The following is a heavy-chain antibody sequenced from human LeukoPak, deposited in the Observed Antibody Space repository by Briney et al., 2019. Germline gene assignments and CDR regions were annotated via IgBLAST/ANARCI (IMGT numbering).Heavy chain of an antibody. CDR2: ISGSGGST. CDR3: AKDLSSGWYSYYYYGMDV. CDR1: GFSVSNYY. J-gene: IGHJ6*02. Sequence: GGSLRLSCAVSGFSVSNYYMNWVRQAPGKGLEWVSAISGSGGSTYYADSVKGRFTISRDNSKNTLYLQMNSLRAEDTAVYYCAKDLSSGWYSYYYYGMDVWGQGTTVTVSS. D-gene: IGHD6-19*01. V-gene: IGHV3-23*01.